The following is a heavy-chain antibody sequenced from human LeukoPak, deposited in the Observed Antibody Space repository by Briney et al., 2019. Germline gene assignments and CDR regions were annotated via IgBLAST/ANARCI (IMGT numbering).Heavy chain of an antibody. CDR1: GFTFSSYA. J-gene: IGHJ4*02. V-gene: IGHV3-23*01. D-gene: IGHD3-22*01. CDR3: AKIRDYYDSSAPAYYFDY. Sequence: GESLRLSCAASGFTFSSYAMSWVRQAPGKGLEWVSAISGSGGSTYYADSVKGRFTISRDNSKNTLYLQMNSLRAEDTAVYYCAKIRDYYDSSAPAYYFDYWGQGTLVTVSS. CDR2: ISGSGGST.